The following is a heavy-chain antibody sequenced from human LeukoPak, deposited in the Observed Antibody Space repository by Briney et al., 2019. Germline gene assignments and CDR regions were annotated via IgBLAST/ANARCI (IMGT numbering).Heavy chain of an antibody. CDR3: ARGPVTMVRGVIMSGWFDP. CDR2: IIAMFRTA. V-gene: IGHV1-69*06. Sequence: ASVKVSCKASGGTFSSYAISWVRQAPGQGLEWMGGIIAMFRTANYAQKFQGRVTITADKSSSTAYMELNSLRFDDTAVYYCARGPVTMVRGVIMSGWFDPWGQGTLVTVSS. CDR1: GGTFSSYA. J-gene: IGHJ5*02. D-gene: IGHD3-10*01.